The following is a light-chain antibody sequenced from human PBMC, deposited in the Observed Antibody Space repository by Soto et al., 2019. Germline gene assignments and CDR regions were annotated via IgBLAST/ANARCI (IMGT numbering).Light chain of an antibody. CDR3: AAWDDRLNGAL. CDR2: SDT. CDR1: SSNIGSNT. V-gene: IGLV1-44*01. J-gene: IGLJ1*01. Sequence: QSVLTQPPSASGTPGQRVTMSCSGGSSNIGSNTVSWYQHLPGTAPQLLIYSDTQRASGVADRFSGSKSGTSASLAISGPQSDDEADYYCAAWDDRLNGALFGTGTKLTVL.